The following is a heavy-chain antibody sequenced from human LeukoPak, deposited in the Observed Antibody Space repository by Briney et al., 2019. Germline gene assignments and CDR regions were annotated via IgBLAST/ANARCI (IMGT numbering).Heavy chain of an antibody. CDR2: INSDGSST. D-gene: IGHD5-12*01. J-gene: IGHJ4*02. Sequence: GGSLRLSCAASGFTFSSYWMHWVRQAPGKGLVWVSRINSDGSSTSYADSVKGRFTISRDNAKNTLYLQMNSLRAEDTAVYYCARADIVAAGFDYWGQGTLVTVSS. V-gene: IGHV3-74*01. CDR1: GFTFSSYW. CDR3: ARADIVAAGFDY.